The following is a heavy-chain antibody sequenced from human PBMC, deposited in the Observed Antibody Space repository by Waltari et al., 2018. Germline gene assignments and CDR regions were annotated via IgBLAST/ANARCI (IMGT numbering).Heavy chain of an antibody. J-gene: IGHJ4*02. Sequence: QVQLVQSGAEVKKPGASVKVSCKASGYTFTGYYMHWVRQAPGQGLEWMGWINPNSGGTNYAQKVQGRVTMTRDTSISTAYMELSRLRSDDTAVYYCAREFGDYGDYWGQGTLVTVSS. D-gene: IGHD4-17*01. V-gene: IGHV1-2*02. CDR3: AREFGDYGDY. CDR1: GYTFTGYY. CDR2: INPNSGGT.